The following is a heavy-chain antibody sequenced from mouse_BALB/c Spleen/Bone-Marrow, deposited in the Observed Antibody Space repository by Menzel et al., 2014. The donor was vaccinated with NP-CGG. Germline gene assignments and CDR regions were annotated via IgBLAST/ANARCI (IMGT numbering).Heavy chain of an antibody. Sequence: EVKLVESGGGLVQPGGSLKLSCAASGFTFSSYGMSWVRQTPDKRLELVATINSNGGSTYYPDSAKGRFTISRDNAKNTLYLQMSSLKSEDTAMYYCARDYYGSGDYWGQGTTLPVSS. V-gene: IGHV5-6-3*01. D-gene: IGHD1-1*01. CDR3: ARDYYGSGDY. CDR2: INSNGGST. CDR1: GFTFSSYG. J-gene: IGHJ2*01.